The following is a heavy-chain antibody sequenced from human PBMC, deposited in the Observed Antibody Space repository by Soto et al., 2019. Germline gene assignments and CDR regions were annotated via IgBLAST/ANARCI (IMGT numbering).Heavy chain of an antibody. CDR3: AKERDIVVVVAPLDY. Sequence: GGSLRLSCAASGFTFSSYGMHWVRQAPGKGLEWVAVISYDGSNKYYADSVKGRFTISRDNSKNTLYLQMNSLRAEDTAVYYCAKERDIVVVVAPLDYWGQGTLVTGSS. CDR2: ISYDGSNK. J-gene: IGHJ4*02. V-gene: IGHV3-30*18. CDR1: GFTFSSYG. D-gene: IGHD2-15*01.